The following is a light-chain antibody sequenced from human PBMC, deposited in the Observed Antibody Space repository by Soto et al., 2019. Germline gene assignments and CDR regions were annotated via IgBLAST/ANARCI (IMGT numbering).Light chain of an antibody. J-gene: IGKJ1*01. CDR1: QNLNIS. V-gene: IGKV1-39*01. CDR3: QQSYSSPT. CDR2: SGS. Sequence: DIQMTQSPFSLSASVGDRVTITCRASQNLNISLNWYQQTPGKAPKLLVYSGSSLQSGVPSRFSVSGSGTDFTLTISNLQPEDFVTYYCQQSYSSPTFGQGTRVEIK.